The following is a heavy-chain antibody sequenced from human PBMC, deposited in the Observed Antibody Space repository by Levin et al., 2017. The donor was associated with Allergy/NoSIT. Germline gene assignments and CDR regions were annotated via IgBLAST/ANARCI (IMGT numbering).Heavy chain of an antibody. CDR3: ARPQNCGGDCYSAMRAFDI. J-gene: IGHJ3*02. V-gene: IGHV4-39*01. CDR2: IYYSGST. CDR1: GGSISSSSYY. D-gene: IGHD2-21*02. Sequence: SQTLSLTCTVSGGSISSSSYYWGWIRQPPGKGLEWIGSIYYSGSTYYNPSLKSRVTISVDTSKNQFSLKLSSVTAADTAVYYCARPQNCGGDCYSAMRAFDIWGQGTMVTVSS.